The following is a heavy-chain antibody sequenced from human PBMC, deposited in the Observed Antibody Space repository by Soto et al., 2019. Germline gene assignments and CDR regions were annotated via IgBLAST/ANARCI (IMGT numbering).Heavy chain of an antibody. CDR2: INWNSGRI. D-gene: IGHD2-2*01. V-gene: IGHV3-9*01. CDR1: GFIFEDYA. CDR3: VKEVPIVLVPAAGFGGWFGP. J-gene: IGHJ5*02. Sequence: EVQLVESGGGLVQPGRSLRLSCAATGFIFEDYAMHWVRQAPGKGLEWVSGINWNSGRIGYADSVKGRFTISRDNAKNSLYLHMNSLRAEDTAFYYCVKEVPIVLVPAAGFGGWFGPWGQGTLVTVSS.